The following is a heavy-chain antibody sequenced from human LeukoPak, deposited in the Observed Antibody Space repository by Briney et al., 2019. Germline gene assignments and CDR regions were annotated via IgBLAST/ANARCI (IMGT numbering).Heavy chain of an antibody. CDR1: GYTFTGYY. J-gene: IGHJ4*02. V-gene: IGHV1-2*02. Sequence: ASVKVSCKASGYTFTGYYMHWVRQAPGQGLEWMGWINPNSGGTNYAQKFQGRVTTTRDTSISTAYMELSRLRSDDTAVYYCARVYLKSGWYDYWGQGTLVTVSS. CDR2: INPNSGGT. CDR3: ARVYLKSGWYDY. D-gene: IGHD6-19*01.